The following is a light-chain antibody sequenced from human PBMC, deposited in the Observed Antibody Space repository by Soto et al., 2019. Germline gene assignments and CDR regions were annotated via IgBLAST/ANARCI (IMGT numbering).Light chain of an antibody. V-gene: IGLV2-14*01. CDR2: EVI. J-gene: IGLJ3*02. CDR3: SSYTSSSRV. CDR1: SSDVGGYNY. Sequence: QSALTQPASVSGSPGQSITISCTGTSSDVGGYNYVSWYQQHPGKAPKLMIYEVINRPSGVSNRFSGSKSGNTASLTISGLQAEDEADYCCSSYTSSSRVFGGGTKLTVL.